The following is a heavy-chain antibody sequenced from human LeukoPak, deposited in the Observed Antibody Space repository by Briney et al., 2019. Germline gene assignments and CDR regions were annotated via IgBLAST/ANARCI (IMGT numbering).Heavy chain of an antibody. D-gene: IGHD3-10*01. CDR3: ARDWVAGVPFDALDI. V-gene: IGHV3-7*03. Sequence: GGSLRLSCAASGFTPSRYWMSWVRQAPGKGLEWVANIKEDGSEKYYVDSVKGRFTISRDNAKNSLYLHMNSLTAEDTAMYYCARDWVAGVPFDALDIWGQGTMVSVSS. J-gene: IGHJ3*02. CDR2: IKEDGSEK. CDR1: GFTPSRYW.